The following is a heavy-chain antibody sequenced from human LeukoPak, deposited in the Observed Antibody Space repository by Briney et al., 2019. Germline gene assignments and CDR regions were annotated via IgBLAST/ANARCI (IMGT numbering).Heavy chain of an antibody. CDR1: GFTFSHYW. Sequence: GGSLRLSCAASGFTFSHYWMSWVRQAPGKGLEWVANIKQDGSEKYYVDSVKGRFTISRDNAKNSLYLQMNSLRAEDTAVYYCARGGLTITMFGVPIIRNFDYWGQGTLVTVSS. CDR2: IKQDGSEK. J-gene: IGHJ4*02. D-gene: IGHD3-3*01. CDR3: ARGGLTITMFGVPIIRNFDY. V-gene: IGHV3-7*01.